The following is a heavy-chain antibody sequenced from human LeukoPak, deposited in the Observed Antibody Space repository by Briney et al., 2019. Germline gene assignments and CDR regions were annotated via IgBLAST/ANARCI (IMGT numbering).Heavy chain of an antibody. Sequence: GGSLRLSCAASGXTFSSYSMNWVRQAPGKGLEWVSSISSSSSYTYYADSVKGRFTISRDNAKNSLYLQMNSLRAEDTAVYYCARSPSITIFGVVPAYGMDVWGQGTSVTVSS. CDR2: ISSSSSYT. J-gene: IGHJ6*02. V-gene: IGHV3-21*01. D-gene: IGHD3-3*01. CDR1: GXTFSSYS. CDR3: ARSPSITIFGVVPAYGMDV.